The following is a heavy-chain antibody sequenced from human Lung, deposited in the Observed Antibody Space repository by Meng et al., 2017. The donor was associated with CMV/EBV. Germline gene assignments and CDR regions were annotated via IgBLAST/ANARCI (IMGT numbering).Heavy chain of an antibody. V-gene: IGHV3-48*03. CDR1: GFTLSNFE. Sequence: LSLTXAASGFTLSNFEMNWVRQAPGKGLEWVSFISEYDNTKYYADSVRGRFTISRDSAKGLLYLQMSSLRVEDTAVYYCARDREGDYKLRIGMDVWGQGTTVTVSS. CDR3: ARDREGDYKLRIGMDV. J-gene: IGHJ6*02. D-gene: IGHD4-11*01. CDR2: ISEYDNTK.